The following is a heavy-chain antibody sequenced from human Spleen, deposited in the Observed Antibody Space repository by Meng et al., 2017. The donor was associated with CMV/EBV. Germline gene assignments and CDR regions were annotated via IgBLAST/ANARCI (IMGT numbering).Heavy chain of an antibody. D-gene: IGHD3-9*01. CDR2: ISSSSTTI. CDR1: GVSFSTYA. Sequence: GESLKISCAASGVSFSTYAMHWVRQAPGKGLEWVSYISSSSTTIYYADSVKGRFTISRDNAKNSLYLQMNSLRAEDTAVYYCARGSSYDILTGYYNAQHYYTIDVWGQGTTVTVSS. V-gene: IGHV3-48*04. CDR3: ARGSSYDILTGYYNAQHYYTIDV. J-gene: IGHJ6*02.